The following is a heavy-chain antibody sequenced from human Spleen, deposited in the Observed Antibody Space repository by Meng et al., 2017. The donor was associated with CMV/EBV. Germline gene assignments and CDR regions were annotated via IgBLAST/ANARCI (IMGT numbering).Heavy chain of an antibody. J-gene: IGHJ4*02. Sequence: AASGFTFSSYAMHWVRQAPGKGLEWVAVISYDGSNKYYADYVKGRFTISRDNSKNTLYLQMNSLRAEDTAVYYCARALWELLSYFDYWGQGTLVTVSS. CDR1: GFTFSSYA. D-gene: IGHD1-26*01. CDR2: ISYDGSNK. CDR3: ARALWELLSYFDY. V-gene: IGHV3-30*04.